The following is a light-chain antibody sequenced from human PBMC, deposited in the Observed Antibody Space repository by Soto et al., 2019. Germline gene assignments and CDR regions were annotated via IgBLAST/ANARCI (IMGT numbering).Light chain of an antibody. CDR3: QQSNSKSWT. CDR2: EPS. J-gene: IGKJ1*01. Sequence: DIQMTQSPSTLSASVGDRVTITCRASQGISRWLAWYQQKPGRAPKLLIYEPSILESGVPSRFSGSGSGTEFTLTISSLQPSDFATYYCQQSNSKSWTFGQGTRVEIQ. CDR1: QGISRW. V-gene: IGKV1-5*01.